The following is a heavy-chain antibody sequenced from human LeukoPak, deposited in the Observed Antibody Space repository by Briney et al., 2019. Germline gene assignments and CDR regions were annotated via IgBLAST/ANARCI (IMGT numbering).Heavy chain of an antibody. V-gene: IGHV3-21*01. D-gene: IGHD6-6*01. CDR3: ARDIGIAARPVFGY. J-gene: IGHJ4*02. CDR2: ISIRSTYI. CDR1: GFTLSKYN. Sequence: NPGGSLRLSCAASGFTLSKYNMNWGRQAPGKGLEWVSSISIRSTYISYADSVNGQFTISRDNAKNSLYLQPNRLRAEDAAVYYCARDIGIAARPVFGYWGQGTLVTVSS.